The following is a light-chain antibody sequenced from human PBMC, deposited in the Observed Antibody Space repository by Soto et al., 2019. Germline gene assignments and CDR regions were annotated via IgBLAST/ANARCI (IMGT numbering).Light chain of an antibody. CDR3: QQYAKSPIT. Sequence: EFVFTQSPDTLSVSPGDRATLSCRASQSVGRDYLAWYQQKPGQAPRLLIHGASNRATGIPDRFSGSGSGTDFTLSISRLEPEDFAVYYCQQYAKSPITFGQGTRLEIK. CDR2: GAS. V-gene: IGKV3-20*01. J-gene: IGKJ5*01. CDR1: QSVGRDY.